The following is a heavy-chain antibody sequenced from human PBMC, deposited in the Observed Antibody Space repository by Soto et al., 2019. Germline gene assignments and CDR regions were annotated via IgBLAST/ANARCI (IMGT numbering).Heavy chain of an antibody. CDR2: IYPSDSDT. V-gene: IGHV5-51*03. CDR3: ARPANTVEDHFDH. Sequence: GKSLKISCQVSGYTFTIYWIGWVRQMPGKGLEWMGIIYPSDSDTRYSPSFQGQVTISADQSINTAYLQWDSLKASDTAIYYCARPANTVEDHFDHGGHGTSVNVSS. J-gene: IGHJ4*01. CDR1: GYTFTIYW. D-gene: IGHD4-17*01.